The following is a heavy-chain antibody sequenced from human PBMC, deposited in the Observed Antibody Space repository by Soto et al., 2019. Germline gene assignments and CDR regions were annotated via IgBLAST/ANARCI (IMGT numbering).Heavy chain of an antibody. CDR3: ARSSQSTEPTFDY. J-gene: IGHJ4*02. Sequence: QVQLQESGPGLVKPSQTLSLTCTVSGGSISSGGYYWSWLRQHPGKGLEWIGYIYYSGRTYYNPSLKSRVTISVDTPKNQFSRKLSSVTASDTAVYYCARSSQSTEPTFDYWGQGTLVTVSS. V-gene: IGHV4-31*03. CDR1: GGSISSGGYY. CDR2: IYYSGRT. D-gene: IGHD4-17*01.